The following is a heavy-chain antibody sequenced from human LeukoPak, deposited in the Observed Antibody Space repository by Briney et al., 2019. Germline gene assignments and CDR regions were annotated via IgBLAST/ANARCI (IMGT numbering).Heavy chain of an antibody. CDR2: ISSSGSTI. CDR3: ARLRSGSYLNYYYYMDV. V-gene: IGHV3-11*04. Sequence: PGGSLRLSCAASGFTFSDYYMSWIRQAPGKGLEWVSYISSSGSTIYYADSVKGRFTISRDNAKNSLYLQMNSLRAEDTAVYYCARLRSGSYLNYYYYMDVWGKGTTVTISS. CDR1: GFTFSDYY. D-gene: IGHD1-26*01. J-gene: IGHJ6*03.